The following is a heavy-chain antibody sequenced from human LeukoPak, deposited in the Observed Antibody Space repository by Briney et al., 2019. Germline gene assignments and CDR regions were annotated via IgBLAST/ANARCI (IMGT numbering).Heavy chain of an antibody. CDR3: ARAGQEWFGELGFDQ. CDR1: GFTFSRYT. D-gene: IGHD3-10*01. V-gene: IGHV3-21*01. J-gene: IGHJ4*02. CDR2: ISSSSSYI. Sequence: GGSLRLSCAASGFTFSRYTMIWVRQAPGKGLEGVSSISSSSSYIYYADSVKGRFTISRDNARNSPYLQMNSLRAEDMAVYYCARAGQEWFGELGFDQWGQGTLVIVSS.